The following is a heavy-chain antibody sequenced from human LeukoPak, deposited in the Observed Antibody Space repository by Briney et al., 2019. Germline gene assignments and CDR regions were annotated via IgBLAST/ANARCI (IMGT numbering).Heavy chain of an antibody. CDR3: ARVLFNSGYDY. CDR2: INPSSGET. D-gene: IGHD3-9*01. J-gene: IGHJ4*02. CDR1: GSTFTGAY. V-gene: IGHV1-2*02. Sequence: ASVTVSCKTSGSTFTGAYMHWVRQAPGQGLEWMGWINPSSGETKFPQQFQGRVTMTRGTSISTVYMDLGGLRSDDAAVYYCARVLFNSGYDYWGQGSLVTVSS.